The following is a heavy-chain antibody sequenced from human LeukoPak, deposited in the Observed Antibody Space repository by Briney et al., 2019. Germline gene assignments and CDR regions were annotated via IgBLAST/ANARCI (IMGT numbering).Heavy chain of an antibody. CDR1: GFTFSSYA. CDR3: AREIVVVTANFDY. CDR2: ISYDGSNK. D-gene: IGHD2-21*02. V-gene: IGHV3-30*04. Sequence: RSLRLSCAASGFTFSSYAMHWVRQAPGKGLEWVAVISYDGSNKYYADSVKGRFTISRDNSKNTLYLQMNSLRAEDTAVYYCAREIVVVTANFDYWGQGTLVTVSS. J-gene: IGHJ4*02.